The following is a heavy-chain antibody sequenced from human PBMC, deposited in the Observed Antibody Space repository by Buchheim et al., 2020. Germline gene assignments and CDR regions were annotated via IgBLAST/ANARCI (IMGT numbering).Heavy chain of an antibody. Sequence: QVQLLQSGAEVKKPGASVKVSCRASGYTFTGYYIHWVRQAPGQGLEWLGWINPNSGATNYAHKFQGWVTMTRDTSINSGYLEVSRLTSDDTAVYYCARSPYLSNSLDHWGQGTL. CDR2: INPNSGAT. V-gene: IGHV1-2*04. J-gene: IGHJ4*02. CDR3: ARSPYLSNSLDH. D-gene: IGHD4-23*01. CDR1: GYTFTGYY.